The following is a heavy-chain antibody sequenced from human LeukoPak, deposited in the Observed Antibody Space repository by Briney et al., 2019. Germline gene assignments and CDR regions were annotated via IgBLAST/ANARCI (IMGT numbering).Heavy chain of an antibody. CDR2: ISAYNGNT. Sequence: ASVKVSCKASGYTFTSYGISWVRQAPGQGLEWMGWISAYNGNTNYAQKLQGRVTMTTDTSTSTAYMELRSLRSDDTAVYYCARDRGIVVVPAAGTYGMDVWGQGTTVTVSS. V-gene: IGHV1-18*01. J-gene: IGHJ6*02. D-gene: IGHD2-2*01. CDR1: GYTFTSYG. CDR3: ARDRGIVVVPAAGTYGMDV.